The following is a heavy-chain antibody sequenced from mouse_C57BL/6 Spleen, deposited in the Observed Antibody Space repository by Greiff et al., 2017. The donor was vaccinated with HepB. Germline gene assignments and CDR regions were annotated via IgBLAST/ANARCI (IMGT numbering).Heavy chain of an antibody. CDR3: ARERDYDGLYYYAMDY. D-gene: IGHD2-4*01. J-gene: IGHJ4*01. CDR2: ISSGSSTI. V-gene: IGHV5-17*01. Sequence: EVQLVESGGGLVKPGGSLKLSCAASGFTFSDYGMHWVRQAPEKGLEWVAYISSGSSTIYYADTVKGRFTISRDNAKNTLFLQMTSLRSEDTAMYYCARERDYDGLYYYAMDYWGQGTSVTVSS. CDR1: GFTFSDYG.